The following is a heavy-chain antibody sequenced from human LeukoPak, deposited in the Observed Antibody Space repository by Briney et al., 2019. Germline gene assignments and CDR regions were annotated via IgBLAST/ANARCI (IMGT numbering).Heavy chain of an antibody. CDR2: IYYSGST. Sequence: SSETLSLTCSVSGGSISSYYWSWIRQPPGKGLEWIGYIYYSGSTYYNPSLKSRVTISVDTSKNQFSLKLSSVTAADTAVYYCARGVTVSGSYWDYYYYYYVDVWGKGTTVTISS. CDR3: ARGVTVSGSYWDYYYYYYVDV. D-gene: IGHD1-26*01. V-gene: IGHV4-59*12. CDR1: GGSISSYY. J-gene: IGHJ6*03.